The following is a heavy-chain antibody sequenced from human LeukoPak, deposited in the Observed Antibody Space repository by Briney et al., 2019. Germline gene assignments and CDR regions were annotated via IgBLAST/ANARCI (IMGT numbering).Heavy chain of an antibody. CDR2: IIPILGIA. Sequence: SVKVSCKASGGTFSSYAISWVRQAPGQGLEWMGRIIPILGIANYAQKFQGRVTITADKSTSTAYMELSSLRSEDTAVYYCARGIVYYDSSGYYYAAPPSDYWGQGTLVTVSS. J-gene: IGHJ4*02. D-gene: IGHD3-22*01. V-gene: IGHV1-69*04. CDR3: ARGIVYYDSSGYYYAAPPSDY. CDR1: GGTFSSYA.